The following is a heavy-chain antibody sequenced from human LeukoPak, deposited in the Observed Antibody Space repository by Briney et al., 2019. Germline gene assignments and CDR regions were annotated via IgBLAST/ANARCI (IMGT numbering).Heavy chain of an antibody. CDR1: GLSFSSFA. CDR3: TTVSRDYPDY. J-gene: IGHJ4*02. Sequence: GGSLRLCCAASGLSFSSFAMSWVRQAPGKGLEWVGRIKSKTDGGTTDYAAPVKGRFTISRDDSKNTLYLQMNSLKTEDTAVYYCTTVSRDYPDYWGQGTLVTVSS. V-gene: IGHV3-15*01. CDR2: IKSKTDGGTT.